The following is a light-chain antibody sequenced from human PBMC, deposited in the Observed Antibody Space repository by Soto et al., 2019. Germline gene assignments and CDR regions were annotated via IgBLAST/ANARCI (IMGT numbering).Light chain of an antibody. J-gene: IGKJ2*01. Sequence: DIQMTQSPSTLSASVGDRVTITCRASQYISTWLAWYQQKPGKGPKLLIYDASSLESGVPSRFSGSGSGTDFTLTISSLQPDDFATYYCQHYNSYRYTFGQGTKLEIK. V-gene: IGKV1-5*01. CDR2: DAS. CDR1: QYISTW. CDR3: QHYNSYRYT.